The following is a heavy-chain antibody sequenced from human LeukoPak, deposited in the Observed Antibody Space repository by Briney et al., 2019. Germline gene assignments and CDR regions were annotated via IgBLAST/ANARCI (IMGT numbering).Heavy chain of an antibody. J-gene: IGHJ4*02. CDR3: VKDQGGCSSTSCYARCVDGS. Sequence: GGCLRLSCSASGFTFSSYAMSWVRQAPGKGMEWVSAISGSAGSTYYADSVKGRFTISRDNSRHTLYLQMNSLRAEDTAVYYCVKDQGGCSSTSCYARCVDGSWGEGTLVTVSS. D-gene: IGHD2-2*01. V-gene: IGHV3-23*01. CDR1: GFTFSSYA. CDR2: ISGSAGST.